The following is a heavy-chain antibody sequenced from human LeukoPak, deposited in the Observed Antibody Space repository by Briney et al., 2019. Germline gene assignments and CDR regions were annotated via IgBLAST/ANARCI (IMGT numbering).Heavy chain of an antibody. CDR1: GGSISSYY. J-gene: IGHJ4*02. Sequence: SETLSLTCTVSGGSISSYYWSWIRQPPGKGLEWIGYIYYSGSTNYNPSLKSRVTISVDTSKNQFSLKLSSVTAAVTAVYYCARGAYRTNSAPDYWGQGTLVTVSS. CDR3: ARGAYRTNSAPDY. CDR2: IYYSGST. D-gene: IGHD1-26*01. V-gene: IGHV4-59*01.